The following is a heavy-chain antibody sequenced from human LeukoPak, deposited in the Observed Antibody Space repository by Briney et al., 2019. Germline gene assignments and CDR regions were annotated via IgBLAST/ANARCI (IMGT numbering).Heavy chain of an antibody. CDR3: ARDSQGMVGAPSPDI. D-gene: IGHD1-26*01. V-gene: IGHV1-46*01. CDR1: GYTFTSYY. CDR2: INPSGGST. Sequence: ASVKVSCKASGYTFTSYYMHWVRQAPGQGLEWMGIINPSGGSTSYAQKFQGRVTMTRDTSTSTVYMELNSLRAEDTAVYYCARDSQGMVGAPSPDIWGQGTMVTVSS. J-gene: IGHJ3*02.